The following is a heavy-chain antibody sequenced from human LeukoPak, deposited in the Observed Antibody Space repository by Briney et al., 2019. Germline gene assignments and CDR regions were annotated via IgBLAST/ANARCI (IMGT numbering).Heavy chain of an antibody. J-gene: IGHJ6*02. D-gene: IGHD3-3*01. CDR3: AKPVTYYDFWSGYHTDYYYYGMDV. Sequence: PGGSLRLSCAASGFTFSSYAMSWVRQAPGKGLEWVSAISGSGGSTYYADPVKGRFTISRDNSKNTLYLQMNSLRAEDTAVYYCAKPVTYYDFWSGYHTDYYYYGMDVWGQGTTVTVSS. CDR1: GFTFSSYA. V-gene: IGHV3-23*01. CDR2: ISGSGGST.